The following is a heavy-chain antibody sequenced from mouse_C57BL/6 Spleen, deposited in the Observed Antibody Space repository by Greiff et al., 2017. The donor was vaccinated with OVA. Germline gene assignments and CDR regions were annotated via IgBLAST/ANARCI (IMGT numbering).Heavy chain of an antibody. CDR1: GYAFTNYL. V-gene: IGHV1-54*01. J-gene: IGHJ4*01. D-gene: IGHD3-2*02. CDR2: INPGSGGT. Sequence: QVQLQQSGAELVRPGTSVKVSCKASGYAFTNYLIEWVKQRPGQGLEWIGVINPGSGGTNYNEKFKGKATLTADKSSSTAYMQLSSLTSEDSAVYFCARPVTAQARGDYYAMDYWGQGTSVTVSS. CDR3: ARPVTAQARGDYYAMDY.